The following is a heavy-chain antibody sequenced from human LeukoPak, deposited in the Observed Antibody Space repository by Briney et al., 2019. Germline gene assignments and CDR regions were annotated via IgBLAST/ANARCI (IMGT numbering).Heavy chain of an antibody. D-gene: IGHD6-19*01. CDR2: ISGSGGST. V-gene: IGHV3-23*01. CDR3: ATRGVAATYYFDY. CDR1: GFTFSSYA. J-gene: IGHJ4*02. Sequence: GGSLRLSCAASGFTFSSYAMSWVRQAPGKGLEWVSAISGSGGSTYYADSVKGRFTISRDNSKNTLYLQMNSLRAEDTAVYYCATRGVAATYYFDYWGQGTLVTVSS.